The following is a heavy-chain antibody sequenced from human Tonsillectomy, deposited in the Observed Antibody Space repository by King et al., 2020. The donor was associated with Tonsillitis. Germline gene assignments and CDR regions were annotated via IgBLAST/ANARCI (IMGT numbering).Heavy chain of an antibody. CDR1: GGSIISGDHY. CDR3: ARNVVTDALSYDWFET. Sequence: QLQESGPGLVKPSQTLSLTCTVSGGSIISGDHYWSWIRQSPGKGLEWIGHIFSTGNSFYNPSLRSRVIMSVDMSKNQLSLKLSSVTAADTAVYYCARNVVTDALSYDWFETWGQGTLVTVSS. V-gene: IGHV4-30-4*01. J-gene: IGHJ5*02. CDR2: IFSTGNS. D-gene: IGHD2-2*01.